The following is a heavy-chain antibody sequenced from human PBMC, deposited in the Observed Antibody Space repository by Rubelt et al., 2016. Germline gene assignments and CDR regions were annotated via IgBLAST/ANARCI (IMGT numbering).Heavy chain of an antibody. CDR1: GGSISSRSYY. V-gene: IGHV4-39*07. D-gene: IGHD6-13*01. Sequence: QLQLQESGPGLVKPSETLSLTCTVSGGSISSRSYYWGWIRQPPGKGLEWIGSIYNSGSTNYNPSLKSRVTMSVDTSKNQLSLKLSSVTAADTAVYHCARDRGSSSWYGVDYWGQGTLVTVSS. CDR2: IYNSGST. J-gene: IGHJ4*02. CDR3: ARDRGSSSWYGVDY.